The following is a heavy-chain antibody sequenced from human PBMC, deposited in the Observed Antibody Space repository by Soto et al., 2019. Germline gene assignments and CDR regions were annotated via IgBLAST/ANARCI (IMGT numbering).Heavy chain of an antibody. D-gene: IGHD4-17*01. CDR1: GFTFSTYS. CDR2: ISGSSSTV. V-gene: IGHV3-48*01. CDR3: ASEDGDSDAFDI. Sequence: GGSLRLSCAASGFTFSTYSMNWVRQAPGEGLEWVSYISGSSSTVYYADSVKGRFTISRDNAKNSLYLQMNSLRAEDTAVYYCASEDGDSDAFDIWGQGTMVTVSS. J-gene: IGHJ3*02.